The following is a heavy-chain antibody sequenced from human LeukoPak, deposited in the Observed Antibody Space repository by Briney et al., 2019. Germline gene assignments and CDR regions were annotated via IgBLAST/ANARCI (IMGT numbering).Heavy chain of an antibody. CDR1: GFTFSNSA. D-gene: IGHD2-15*01. V-gene: IGHV3-23*01. CDR3: ARRLGYCSDGSCYFDF. CDR2: ISESGGAT. Sequence: GGSLRLSCAASGFTFSNSAMSWVRQSPGRGLEWLAAISESGGATYYANSVRGRFTISRDNSKNTLHLQMNSLRAEDTAVYHCARRLGYCSDGSCYFDFWGQGTLVTVSS. J-gene: IGHJ4*02.